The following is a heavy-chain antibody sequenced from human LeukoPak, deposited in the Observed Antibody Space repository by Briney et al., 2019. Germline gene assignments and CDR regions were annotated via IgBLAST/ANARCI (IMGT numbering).Heavy chain of an antibody. D-gene: IGHD6-19*01. CDR3: VRDSSPFAY. J-gene: IGHJ4*02. CDR1: GYTFTSYD. Sequence: ASVKVSCKASGYTFTSYDINWVRQATGQGLEWMGWMNPNSGNTGYAQKFQGRVTITRNTSISTAYMELSSLRSDDTAVYYCVRDSSPFAYWGQGTLVTVSS. CDR2: MNPNSGNT. V-gene: IGHV1-8*03.